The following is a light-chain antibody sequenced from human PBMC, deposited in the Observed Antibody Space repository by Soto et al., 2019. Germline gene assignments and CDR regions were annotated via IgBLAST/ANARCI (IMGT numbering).Light chain of an antibody. J-gene: IGLJ1*01. CDR2: LNSDGSH. CDR3: QTWGTGIQV. V-gene: IGLV4-69*01. Sequence: QPVLTQSPSASASLGASVKLTCSQSSGNSSYAIAWHQQQPEKGPRYLMKLNSDGSHSKGDGIPDRFSGSSSGAERYLTISSLQSEDEADYYCQTWGTGIQVFGTGTQLTVL. CDR1: SGNSSYA.